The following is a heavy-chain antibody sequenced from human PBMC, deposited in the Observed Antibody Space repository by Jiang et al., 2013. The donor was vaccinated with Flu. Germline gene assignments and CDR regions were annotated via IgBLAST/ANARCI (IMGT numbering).Heavy chain of an antibody. Sequence: LLKPSETLSLTCAVYGGSFSGYYWSWIRQPPGEGLEWIGEVNHSGSTNYNPSLKSRVTISVDTSKNQFSLKLSSVTAADTAVYYCASRFPPGYWGQGTLVTVSS. CDR1: GGSFSGYY. J-gene: IGHJ4*02. V-gene: IGHV4-34*01. D-gene: IGHD2/OR15-2a*01. CDR2: VNHSGST. CDR3: ASRFPPGY.